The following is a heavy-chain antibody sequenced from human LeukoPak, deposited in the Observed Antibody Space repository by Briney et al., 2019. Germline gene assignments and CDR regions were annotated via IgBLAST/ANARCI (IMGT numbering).Heavy chain of an antibody. J-gene: IGHJ5*01. CDR3: ARIGHGLYQTFDS. V-gene: IGHV3-9*01. Sequence: GGSLRLSCAASGFTFDDYAMHWVRQAPGKGLEWVSGISWNSGSIGYADSVKGRFTISRDNAKNSVFLQMNSLRAEDTALYYCARIGHGLYQTFDSWGHGTLITVSS. CDR2: ISWNSGSI. CDR1: GFTFDDYA. D-gene: IGHD2-2*01.